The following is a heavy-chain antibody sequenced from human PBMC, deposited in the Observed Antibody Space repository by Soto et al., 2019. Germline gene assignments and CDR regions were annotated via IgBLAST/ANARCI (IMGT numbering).Heavy chain of an antibody. D-gene: IGHD6-13*01. V-gene: IGHV3-23*01. CDR1: GFTFSSYA. J-gene: IGHJ4*02. CDR3: ARKPYSSSWSDY. Sequence: GSLRLSCAASGFTFSSYAMSWVRQAPGKGLEWVSAISGSGGSTYYADSVKGRFTISRDNAKNSLYLQMNSLRAEDTAVYYCARKPYSSSWSDYWGQGTLVTVSS. CDR2: ISGSGGST.